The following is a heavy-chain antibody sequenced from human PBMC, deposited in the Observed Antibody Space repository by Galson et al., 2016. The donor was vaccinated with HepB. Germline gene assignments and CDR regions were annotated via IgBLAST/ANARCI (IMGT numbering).Heavy chain of an antibody. Sequence: SLRLSCAASGFTFRSYEMNWVRQAPGKGLEWVSYITNSGSTIYYADSVKGRFTISRDNAKNSLYLQMNSLRVEDTAVYYCARGGGYYGSGLLGFDFWGQRTQVTDS. D-gene: IGHD3-10*01. V-gene: IGHV3-48*03. CDR1: GFTFRSYE. CDR2: ITNSGSTI. CDR3: ARGGGYYGSGLLGFDF. J-gene: IGHJ4*02.